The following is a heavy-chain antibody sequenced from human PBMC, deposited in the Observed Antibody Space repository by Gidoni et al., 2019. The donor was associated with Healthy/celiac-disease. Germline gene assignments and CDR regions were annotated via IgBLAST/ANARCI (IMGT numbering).Heavy chain of an antibody. CDR3: ARDPPYYYDSSGYYYPADY. Sequence: QVQLVQSGAEVKKPGASVKVSCKASGYTFTSYGISWVRQAPGQGLEWMGWISANNGNTNYAQKLQGRVTMTTDTSTSTAYMELRSLRSDDTAVYYCARDPPYYYDSSGYYYPADYWGQGTLVTVSS. CDR1: GYTFTSYG. D-gene: IGHD3-22*01. V-gene: IGHV1-18*04. J-gene: IGHJ4*02. CDR2: ISANNGNT.